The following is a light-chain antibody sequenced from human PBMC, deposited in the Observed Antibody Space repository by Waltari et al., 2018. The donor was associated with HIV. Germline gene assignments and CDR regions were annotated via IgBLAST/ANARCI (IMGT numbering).Light chain of an antibody. V-gene: IGLV2-14*03. CDR2: DVT. Sequence: QSALTQPASVSGSPGPSITISCTGTSRAVGHYNYVSWYQQHPGKAPKLMIYDVTNRPSGISNRFSGSKSGNTASLTISGLQAEDEADYYCSSYTSSSTSVVFGGGTKLTVL. CDR3: SSYTSSSTSVV. J-gene: IGLJ2*01. CDR1: SRAVGHYNY.